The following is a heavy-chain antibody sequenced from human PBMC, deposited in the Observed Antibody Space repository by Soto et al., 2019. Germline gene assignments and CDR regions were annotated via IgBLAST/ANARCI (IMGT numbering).Heavy chain of an antibody. V-gene: IGHV4-4*02. CDR3: ARLIYDSRLTYLYFDS. D-gene: IGHD3-22*01. CDR1: GVSISSGNW. CDR2: VYRDGSA. J-gene: IGHJ4*02. Sequence: PSETLSLTCDVSGVSISSGNWWSWVRQPPGKELEWIGEVYRDGSANYHPSLERRVTISVDTSKNQFSLRLSSVTAADTAIYYCARLIYDSRLTYLYFDSWGQGMLVTVSS.